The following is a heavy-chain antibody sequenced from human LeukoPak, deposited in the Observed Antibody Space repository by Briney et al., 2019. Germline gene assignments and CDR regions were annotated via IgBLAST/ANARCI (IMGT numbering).Heavy chain of an antibody. V-gene: IGHV3-23*01. CDR3: ASTTPKYYYGSGSPPYYFDY. D-gene: IGHD3-10*01. CDR1: GFTFSSYA. CDR2: ISGSGGST. Sequence: QPGGSLRLSCAASGFTFSSYAMSWVRQAPGKGLEWVSAISGSGGSTYYADSVKGRFTISRDNSKNTLYLQMNSLRAEDTAVYYCASTTPKYYYGSGSPPYYFDYWGQGTLVTVSS. J-gene: IGHJ4*02.